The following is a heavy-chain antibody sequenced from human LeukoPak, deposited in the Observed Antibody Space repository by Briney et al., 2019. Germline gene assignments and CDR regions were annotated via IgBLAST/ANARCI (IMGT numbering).Heavy chain of an antibody. V-gene: IGHV4-39*02. CDR3: AREVLLWFGDHSYFDY. Sequence: SETLSLTCTVSGDSISSGSYYWEWIRQPPGKGLEWIGSTFYSGSTYYNPSLTSRITISVDTSKNQFSLKLNSVTAADTAVYYCAREVLLWFGDHSYFDYWGQGTLVTVSS. CDR1: GDSISSGSYY. D-gene: IGHD3-10*01. J-gene: IGHJ4*02. CDR2: TFYSGST.